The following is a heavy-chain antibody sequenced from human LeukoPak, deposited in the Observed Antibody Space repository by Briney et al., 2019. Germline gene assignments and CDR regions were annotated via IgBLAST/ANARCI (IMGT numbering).Heavy chain of an antibody. CDR2: IDYNDDK. CDR1: GFSLRTRAMC. J-gene: IGHJ4*02. V-gene: IGHV2-70*17. Sequence: SGPALVKPTQTLTLTCNFSGFSLRTRAMCVNWIRQTPGKALEWLAQIDYNDDKFYSTSLKTRLSISKDTSKNQVVLTMTDLDPVDTATYYCVRNDYSDYEYFFDYWGQGILVTVSS. CDR3: VRNDYSDYEYFFDY. D-gene: IGHD4-11*01.